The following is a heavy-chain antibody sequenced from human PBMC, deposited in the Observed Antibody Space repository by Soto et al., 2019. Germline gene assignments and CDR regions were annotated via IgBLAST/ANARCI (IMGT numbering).Heavy chain of an antibody. CDR2: ISKSGDST. J-gene: IGHJ4*02. CDR1: GVTFTSYA. V-gene: IGHV3-23*01. Sequence: GGSLRLSCAASGVTFTSYAMTWVRQVPGEGLQWVSSISKSGDSTYYADSVKGRFTTSRNNSKNTLYLQMNSLRAEDTAIYYCAKGSFGFDYWGQGTLVTVSS. CDR3: AKGSFGFDY. D-gene: IGHD3-10*01.